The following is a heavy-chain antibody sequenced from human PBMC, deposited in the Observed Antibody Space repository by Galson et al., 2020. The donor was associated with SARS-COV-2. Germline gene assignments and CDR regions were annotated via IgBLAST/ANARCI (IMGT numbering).Heavy chain of an antibody. Sequence: SGPTLVKPTQTLTLTCTFSGFSLTTTAMCVSWIRQPPGKALEWLALIDWDDDKYYSTSLKTRLTISKDTSKNQVVLTMTNMDPVDTGTYYCVRTWAYRGYRVLDYWGQGSLVTVSS. CDR2: IDWDDDK. J-gene: IGHJ4*02. V-gene: IGHV2-70*01. D-gene: IGHD5-12*01. CDR3: VRTWAYRGYRVLDY. CDR1: GFSLTTTAMC.